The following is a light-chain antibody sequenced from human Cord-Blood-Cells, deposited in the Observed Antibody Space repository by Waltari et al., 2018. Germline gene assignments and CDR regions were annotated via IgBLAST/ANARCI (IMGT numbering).Light chain of an antibody. CDR2: AAS. V-gene: IGKV1-39*01. Sequence: DIQMTQSQSSLSASVGDSVTITCRASQSISSYLNWYQQKPGKAPKLLIYAASSLQSGVPSRFSGSGSGTDFTLTISSLQPEDFATYYCQQSYSTIFTFGPGTKVDIK. CDR1: QSISSY. J-gene: IGKJ3*01. CDR3: QQSYSTIFT.